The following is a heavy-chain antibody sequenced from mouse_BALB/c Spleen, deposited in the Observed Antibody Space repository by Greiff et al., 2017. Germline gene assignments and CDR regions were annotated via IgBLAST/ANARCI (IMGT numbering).Heavy chain of an antibody. V-gene: IGHV5-6-3*01. CDR1: GFTFSSYG. D-gene: IGHD1-1*01. CDR2: INSNGGST. CDR3: ARGPPFITTVAFDY. J-gene: IGHJ2*01. Sequence: DVQLVESGGGLVQPGGSLKLSCAASGFTFSSYGMSWVRQTPDKRLELVATINSNGGSTYYPDSVKGRFTISRDNAKNTLYLQMSSLKSEDTAMYYCARGPPFITTVAFDYWGQGTTLTVSS.